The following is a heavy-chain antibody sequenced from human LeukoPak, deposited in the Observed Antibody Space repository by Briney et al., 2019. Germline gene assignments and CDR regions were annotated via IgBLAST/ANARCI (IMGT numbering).Heavy chain of an antibody. CDR2: ISSSSSYI. Sequence: GGSLRLSCAASGFTFSSYSMNWVRQAPGKGLEWVSSISSSSSYIYYADSVKGRFTISRDNAKNSLYLQMNSLTAENTAVYYCARDRLGTGPDFGYWGQGTLVTVSS. CDR1: GFTFSSYS. CDR3: ARDRLGTGPDFGY. D-gene: IGHD3/OR15-3a*01. V-gene: IGHV3-21*01. J-gene: IGHJ4*02.